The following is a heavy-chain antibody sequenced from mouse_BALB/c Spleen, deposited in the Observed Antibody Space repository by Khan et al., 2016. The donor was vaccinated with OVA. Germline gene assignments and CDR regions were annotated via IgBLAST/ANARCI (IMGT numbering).Heavy chain of an antibody. CDR3: ARDGSRYNYAMYY. Sequence: VQLKESGPGLVKPSQSLSLSCTVTGYSITSDYAWNWIRQFPGSKLEWMGYISYSGSTNYNPALKSRISITRDTSKNQFFLQLNSVTTEDTATYDCARDGSRYNYAMYYWGQGTSVTVSS. V-gene: IGHV3-2*02. CDR1: GYSITSDYA. D-gene: IGHD2-3*01. CDR2: ISYSGST. J-gene: IGHJ4*01.